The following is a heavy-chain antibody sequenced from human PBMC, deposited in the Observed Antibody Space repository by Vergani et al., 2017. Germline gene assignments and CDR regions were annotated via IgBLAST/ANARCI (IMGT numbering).Heavy chain of an antibody. D-gene: IGHD2-2*01. V-gene: IGHV4-59*08. CDR2: ISYSGST. Sequence: QVQLQESGPGLVKPSETLSLTCTVSGGSISSYYWSWIRQPPGKGLEWIGYISYSGSTYYNPSLKSRVTISVDTSKNQFSLKLSSVTAADTAVYYCARQEYCSSTSCYAVDYWGQGTLVTVSS. CDR1: GGSISSYY. J-gene: IGHJ4*02. CDR3: ARQEYCSSTSCYAVDY.